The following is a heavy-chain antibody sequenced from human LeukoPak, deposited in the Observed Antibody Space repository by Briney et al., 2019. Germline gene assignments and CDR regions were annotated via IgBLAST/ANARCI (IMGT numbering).Heavy chain of an antibody. CDR2: IYTSGST. J-gene: IGHJ3*02. CDR3: ARVAVGATRGAFDI. V-gene: IGHV4-61*02. CDR1: GGSISSGSYY. D-gene: IGHD1-26*01. Sequence: SETLSLTCTVSGGSISSGSYYWSWFRQPAGKGLEWIGRIYTSGSTNYNPSLKSRVTISVDTSKNQFSLKLSSVSAADTAVYYCARVAVGATRGAFDIWGQGTMVTVSS.